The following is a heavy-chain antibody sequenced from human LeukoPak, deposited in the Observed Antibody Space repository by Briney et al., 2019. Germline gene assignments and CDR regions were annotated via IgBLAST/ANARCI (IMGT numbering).Heavy chain of an antibody. V-gene: IGHV3-23*01. Sequence: GGSLRLSCVASGFTFSTYPMCWVRHAAGEGLGWVSALSGGGVNIYYADRVKGRVDISRDESKNTLYLQINSLQAEDTAVYYDAKAVEYHADRKWYYWCGTFESWGQGTLVTVSS. CDR1: GFTFSTYP. CDR2: LSGGGVNI. J-gene: IGHJ4*02. CDR3: AKAVEYHADRKWYYWCGTFES. D-gene: IGHD1-20*01.